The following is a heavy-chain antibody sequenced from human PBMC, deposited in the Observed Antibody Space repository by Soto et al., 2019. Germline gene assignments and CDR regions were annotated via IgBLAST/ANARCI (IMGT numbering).Heavy chain of an antibody. D-gene: IGHD6-13*01. CDR1: GFQLSSCA. V-gene: IGHV3-23*01. CDR2: INEGDGAT. J-gene: IGHJ1*01. Sequence: EVQLLESGGGLVQPGGSLKISCAASGFQLSSCAMSWVRQAPGKGLEWVSGINEGDGATNYLDSVRARFTISRDNSKNTVYLEMNSLRVEDTAIYYCAKRQAQAGAYEHWGQGILVIVSS. CDR3: AKRQAQAGAYEH.